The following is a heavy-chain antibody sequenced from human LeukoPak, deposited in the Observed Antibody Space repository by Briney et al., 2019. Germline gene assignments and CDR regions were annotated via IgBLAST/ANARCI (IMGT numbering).Heavy chain of an antibody. J-gene: IGHJ4*02. D-gene: IGHD3-22*01. V-gene: IGHV4-39*01. Sequence: PSETLSLTCTVSGGSISSSSYSWGWIRQPPGKGLEWIGSIYSSGSTYYNPSLKSRVTISVDTSKNQFSLKLSSVTAADTAVFYCARGGGYYDSSGYIIRTTFDYWGQGTLVTVSS. CDR1: GGSISSSSYS. CDR3: ARGGGYYDSSGYIIRTTFDY. CDR2: IYSSGST.